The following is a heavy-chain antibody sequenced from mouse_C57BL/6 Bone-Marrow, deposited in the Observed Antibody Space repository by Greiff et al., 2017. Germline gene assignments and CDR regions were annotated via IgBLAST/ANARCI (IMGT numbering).Heavy chain of an antibody. Sequence: QVQLQQPGAELVKPGASVKMSCKASGYTFTSYWITWVKQRPGPGLEWIGDIYPGSGSTNYNEKFKSKATLTVDTSSSTAYMQLSSLTSEDSAVYYCARPLDYHYAMDYWGQGTSVTVAS. CDR1: GYTFTSYW. CDR3: ARPLDYHYAMDY. CDR2: IYPGSGST. J-gene: IGHJ4*01. D-gene: IGHD2-4*01. V-gene: IGHV1-55*01.